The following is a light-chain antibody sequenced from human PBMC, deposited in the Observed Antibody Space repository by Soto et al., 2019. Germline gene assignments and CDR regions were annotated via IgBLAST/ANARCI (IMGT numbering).Light chain of an antibody. J-gene: IGLJ1*01. CDR3: SSYAGSNNYV. V-gene: IGLV2-8*01. CDR2: EVI. CDR1: TSDVGGYNY. Sequence: QSVLTQPPSASGSPGQSVTISCTGTTSDVGGYNYVSWYQQHPGKAPKLMIYEVIKRPSGVPDRFSGSKSGNTASLTVSGLQAEDEADYYCSSYAGSNNYVFGTGTKATV.